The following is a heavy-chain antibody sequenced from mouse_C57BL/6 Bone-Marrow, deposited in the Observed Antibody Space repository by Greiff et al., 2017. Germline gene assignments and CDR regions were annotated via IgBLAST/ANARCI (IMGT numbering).Heavy chain of an antibody. V-gene: IGHV1-54*01. Sequence: LVESGAELVRPGTSVKVSCKASGYAFTNYLIEWVKQRPGQGLEWIGVINPGSGGTNYNEKFKGKATLTADKSSSTAYMQLSSRTSEDSAVYFCARSGYLAWFAYWGQGTLVTVSA. D-gene: IGHD3-1*01. CDR1: GYAFTNYL. CDR3: ARSGYLAWFAY. J-gene: IGHJ3*01. CDR2: INPGSGGT.